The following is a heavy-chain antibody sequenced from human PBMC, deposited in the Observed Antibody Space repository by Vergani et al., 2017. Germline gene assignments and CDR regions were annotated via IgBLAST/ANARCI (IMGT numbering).Heavy chain of an antibody. CDR1: GGSFTSYH. CDR3: ARVNTETNGHLYYYYYMDV. V-gene: IGHV4-34*01. J-gene: IGHJ6*03. Sequence: QVQLQPWGGGLLKPSETLSLTCVVNGGSFTSYHWTWIRQSPGEGLEWVGDIDHTGRPDYNPSFKSRLTMSVDKSRNQFSLTLNSVTPTDTAIYFCARVNTETNGHLYYYYYMDVWGQGTAVTVS. CDR2: IDHTGRP. D-gene: IGHD4-11*01.